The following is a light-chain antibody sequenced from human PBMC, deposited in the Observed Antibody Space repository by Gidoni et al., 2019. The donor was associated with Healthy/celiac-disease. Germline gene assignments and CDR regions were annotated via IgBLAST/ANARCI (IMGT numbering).Light chain of an antibody. V-gene: IGKV1-5*03. CDR3: QQYNSYST. Sequence: DIQMTQSPSTLSASVGDRVTITCRASQSIPSWLAWYQQKPGKAPKLLIKQASSLASGVPARVSGSGAGTEFTLSISCLQPDEVATYYCQQYNSYSTFGQGTKVEIK. J-gene: IGKJ1*01. CDR1: QSIPSW. CDR2: QAS.